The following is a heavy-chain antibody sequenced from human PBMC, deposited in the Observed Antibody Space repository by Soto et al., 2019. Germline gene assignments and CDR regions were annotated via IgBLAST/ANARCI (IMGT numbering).Heavy chain of an antibody. V-gene: IGHV4-59*01. J-gene: IGHJ6*02. D-gene: IGHD1-1*01. CDR3: ARHQRIGGLDV. Sequence: QVQLQESGPGLVKPSETLSLTCTVSGGSISSYYWSWIRQPPGKGLEWIGYIYYSGSTNYNPSLKSRVTISVDTSKNQFSLRLSSVTAADTAVYYCARHQRIGGLDVWGQGTTVTVSS. CDR2: IYYSGST. CDR1: GGSISSYY.